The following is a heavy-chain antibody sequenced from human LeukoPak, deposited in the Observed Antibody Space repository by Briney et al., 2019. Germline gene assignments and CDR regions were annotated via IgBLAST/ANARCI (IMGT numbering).Heavy chain of an antibody. D-gene: IGHD3-9*01. CDR3: ARGLTTYYDILTGYWANYYYYYMDV. CDR1: GYSFTSHY. J-gene: IGHJ6*03. V-gene: IGHV1-46*01. Sequence: ASVKVSCKASGYSFTSHYMHWVRQAPGQGLEWMGLINPRGTATRYAESFQGRLTLTRDLSTSTDYMELSSLRSDDTAVYFCARGLTTYYDILTGYWANYYYYYMDVWGKGTTVTISS. CDR2: INPRGTAT.